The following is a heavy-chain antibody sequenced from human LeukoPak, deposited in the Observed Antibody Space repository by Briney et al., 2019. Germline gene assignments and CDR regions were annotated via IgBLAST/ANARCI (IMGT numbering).Heavy chain of an antibody. D-gene: IGHD4-23*01. CDR1: GFTFSSYE. CDR3: ARISYGGNSVYYYYMDV. CDR2: ISSSGSTI. J-gene: IGHJ6*03. Sequence: GGSLRLSCAASGFTFSSYEMNWVRQAPGKGLEWVSYISSSGSTIYYADSVKGRFTISRDNAKNSLYLQMNSLRAEDTALYYCARISYGGNSVYYYYMDVRGKGTTVTVSS. V-gene: IGHV3-48*03.